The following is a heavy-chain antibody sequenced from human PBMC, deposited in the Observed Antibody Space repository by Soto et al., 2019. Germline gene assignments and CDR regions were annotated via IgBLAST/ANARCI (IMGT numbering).Heavy chain of an antibody. CDR1: GFTLSSDA. J-gene: IGHJ4*02. V-gene: IGHV3-23*01. CDR2: ISGSGGST. CDR3: AKDLSYYGSWSYYAY. Sequence: PGGPLGLSSAASGFTLSSDAMSWVRQAPGKGLEWVSAISGSGGSTYYADSVKGRFTISRDNSKNTLYLQMNSLRAEDTAVYYCAKDLSYYGSWSYYAYWAKGTLVTVFS. D-gene: IGHD3-10*01.